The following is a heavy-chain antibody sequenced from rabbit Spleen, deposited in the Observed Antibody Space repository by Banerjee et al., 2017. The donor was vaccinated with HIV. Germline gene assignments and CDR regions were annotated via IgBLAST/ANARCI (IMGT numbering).Heavy chain of an antibody. CDR2: IDPVFGIT. Sequence: QSLEESGGDLVKPGASLTLTCTASGFSFSSSDYMCWVRQAPGKGLEWIGYIDPVFGITYYASWVNGRFSISRENAQNTVFLQMTSLTAADTATYFCARDGAGGSYFALWGQGTLVTVS. J-gene: IGHJ4*01. V-gene: IGHV1S40*01. CDR3: ARDGAGGSYFAL. CDR1: GFSFSSSDY. D-gene: IGHD8-1*01.